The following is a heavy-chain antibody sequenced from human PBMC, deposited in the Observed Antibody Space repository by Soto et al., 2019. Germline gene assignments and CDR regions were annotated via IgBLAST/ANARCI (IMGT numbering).Heavy chain of an antibody. CDR1: GFTFSSYA. Sequence: EVQLLESGGGLAQPGGSLRLSCAASGFTFSSYAMSWVRQGPGKGLEWVSAISGSGASTFYTDSVKCRFTVSSDNSKNTLYLQMNSLRAEDTAVYYCAKATIRFLDTCGMDVWGQGTTVAVSS. CDR2: ISGSGAST. D-gene: IGHD3-3*01. J-gene: IGHJ6*02. CDR3: AKATIRFLDTCGMDV. V-gene: IGHV3-23*01.